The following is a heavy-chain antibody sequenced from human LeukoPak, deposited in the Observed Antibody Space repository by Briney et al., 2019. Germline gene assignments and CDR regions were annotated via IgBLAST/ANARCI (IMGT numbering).Heavy chain of an antibody. CDR1: GGSISSGDYY. CDR3: ARGILVGAIYNWFDP. J-gene: IGHJ5*02. D-gene: IGHD1-26*01. V-gene: IGHV4-61*08. CDR2: IYYSGST. Sequence: PSETLSLTCTVSGGSISSGDYYWSWIRQPPGKGLEWIGYIYYSGSTNYNPSLKSRVTISVDTSKNQFSLKLSSVTAADTAVYYCARGILVGAIYNWFDPWGQGTLVTVSS.